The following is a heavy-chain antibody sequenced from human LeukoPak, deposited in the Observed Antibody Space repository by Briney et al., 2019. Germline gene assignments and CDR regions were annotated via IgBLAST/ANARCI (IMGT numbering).Heavy chain of an antibody. Sequence: SETLSLTCAVYGGSFSGYYWSWIRQHPGKGLEWIGEINHSGSTNYNPSLKSRVTISVDTSKNQFSLKLSSVTAADTAVYYCARGRGYCSGGSCYSVGGIDYWGQGTLVTVSS. CDR2: INHSGST. J-gene: IGHJ4*02. CDR1: GGSFSGYY. D-gene: IGHD2-15*01. V-gene: IGHV4-34*01. CDR3: ARGRGYCSGGSCYSVGGIDY.